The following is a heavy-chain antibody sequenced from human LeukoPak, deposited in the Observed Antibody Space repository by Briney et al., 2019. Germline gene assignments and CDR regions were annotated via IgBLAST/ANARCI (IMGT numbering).Heavy chain of an antibody. V-gene: IGHV3-33*01. CDR3: AREGYYYDSSGYYYYYYGMDV. CDR1: GFTFSSYG. D-gene: IGHD3-22*01. CDR2: IWYDGSNK. J-gene: IGHJ6*02. Sequence: GGSLRLSCAASGFTFSSYGMHWVRQAPGKGLEWVAVIWYDGSNKYYADSVKGRFTISRDNSKNTLYLQMNSLRAEDTAVYYCAREGYYYDSSGYYYYYYGMDVWGQGTTVTVSS.